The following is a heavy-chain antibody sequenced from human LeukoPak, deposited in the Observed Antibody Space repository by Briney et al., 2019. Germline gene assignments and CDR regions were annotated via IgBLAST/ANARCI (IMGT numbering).Heavy chain of an antibody. CDR3: ATTLLWFGETGYFDY. V-gene: IGHV4-59*01. CDR1: GGSISSYY. Sequence: SETLSLTCTVSGGSISSYYWSWIRQPPGKGLEWIGYIYYSGSTNYKPSLKSRVTISVDTSKNQFSLKLSSVTAADTAVYYCATTLLWFGETGYFDYWGQGTLVTVSS. CDR2: IYYSGST. D-gene: IGHD3-10*01. J-gene: IGHJ4*02.